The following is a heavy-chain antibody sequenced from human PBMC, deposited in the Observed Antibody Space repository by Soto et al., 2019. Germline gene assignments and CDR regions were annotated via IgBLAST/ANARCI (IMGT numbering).Heavy chain of an antibody. CDR2: INPSGGST. Sequence: ASVKVSCKASGYTFTSYYMHWVRQAPGQGLEWMGIINPSGGSTSYAQKFQGRVTMTRDTSTSTVYMELSSLRSEDTAVYYCARAPMGADYYYGMDVWGQGTTVTVSS. CDR1: GYTFTSYY. V-gene: IGHV1-46*01. D-gene: IGHD3-16*01. J-gene: IGHJ6*02. CDR3: ARAPMGADYYYGMDV.